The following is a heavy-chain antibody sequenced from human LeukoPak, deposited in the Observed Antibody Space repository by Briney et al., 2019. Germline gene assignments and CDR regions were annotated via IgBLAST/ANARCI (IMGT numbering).Heavy chain of an antibody. D-gene: IGHD3-22*01. CDR2: INSDGSSI. Sequence: GGSLRLSCAASGFTLNAFWMHWVRQAPGKGLVWVSRINSDGSSIAYADSVKGRFTISRDNAKNTLYLQMNSLKAEDAAVYYCARGLVHDTSGYYSDYWGQGTLVTVSS. J-gene: IGHJ4*02. V-gene: IGHV3-74*01. CDR1: GFTLNAFW. CDR3: ARGLVHDTSGYYSDY.